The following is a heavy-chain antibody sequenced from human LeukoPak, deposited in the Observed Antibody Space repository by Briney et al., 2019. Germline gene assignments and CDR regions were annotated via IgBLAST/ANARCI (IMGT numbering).Heavy chain of an antibody. V-gene: IGHV1-69*06. J-gene: IGHJ6*03. CDR3: ARDYGSTPPLDYMDV. CDR1: GGTFSSYA. Sequence: SVKVSCKASGGTFSSYAISWVRQAPGQGLEWMGGIIPIFGTANYAQKFQGRVTITADKSTSTAYMELSSLRSEDTAVYYCARDYGSTPPLDYMDVWGKGTTVTVSS. CDR2: IIPIFGTA. D-gene: IGHD6-13*01.